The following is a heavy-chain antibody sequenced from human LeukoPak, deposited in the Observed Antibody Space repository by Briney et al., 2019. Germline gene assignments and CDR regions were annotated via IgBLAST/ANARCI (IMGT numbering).Heavy chain of an antibody. D-gene: IGHD6-6*01. Sequence: ASVNVSCKASGYTFTGYYMHWVRQAPGQGLEWMGRINPNSGGTNYAQKFQGRVTMTRDTSISTAYMELSRLRSDDTAVYYCAREYSSSFYYYYGMDVWGQGTTDTVSS. CDR1: GYTFTGYY. CDR3: AREYSSSFYYYYGMDV. CDR2: INPNSGGT. V-gene: IGHV1-2*06. J-gene: IGHJ6*02.